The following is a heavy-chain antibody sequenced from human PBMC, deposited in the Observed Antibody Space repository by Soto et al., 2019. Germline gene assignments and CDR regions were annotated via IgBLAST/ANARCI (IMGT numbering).Heavy chain of an antibody. Sequence: PGGSLRVYCSASGFILSSYDMHWVRQAPGKGLEYVSAISNTGGSIFYTDSVKGRFTISRDNSKNTLYLQMSSLRVEDTAVYYCVKTTAQYYYDSWGQGTLVTVSS. CDR1: GFILSSYD. J-gene: IGHJ4*02. V-gene: IGHV3-64D*08. CDR2: ISNTGGSI. CDR3: VKTTAQYYYDS.